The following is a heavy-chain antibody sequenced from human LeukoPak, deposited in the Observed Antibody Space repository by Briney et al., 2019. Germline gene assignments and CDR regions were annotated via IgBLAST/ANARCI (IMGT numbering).Heavy chain of an antibody. CDR3: ARDGLDGYSYGSLDY. Sequence: SVKVSCKASGGTFSSYTISWVRQAPGQGLEWMGRIIPILGIANYAQKFQGRVTITADKSTSTAYIELSSLRSEDTAVYYCARDGLDGYSYGSLDYWGQGTLVTVSS. V-gene: IGHV1-69*04. CDR2: IIPILGIA. J-gene: IGHJ4*02. D-gene: IGHD5-18*01. CDR1: GGTFSSYT.